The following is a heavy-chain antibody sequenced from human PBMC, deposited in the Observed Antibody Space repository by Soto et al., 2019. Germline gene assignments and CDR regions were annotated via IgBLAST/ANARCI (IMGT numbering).Heavy chain of an antibody. V-gene: IGHV3-48*03. Sequence: GGSLRLSCAASGFTFSSYEMNWVRQAPGKGLEWVSYISSSGSTIYYADSVKGRFTISRDNAKNTLYLQMNSLRVEDTAVYYCAKDRIVGATRAFAFDIWGQGTMVTVSS. D-gene: IGHD1-26*01. CDR1: GFTFSSYE. J-gene: IGHJ3*02. CDR2: ISSSGSTI. CDR3: AKDRIVGATRAFAFDI.